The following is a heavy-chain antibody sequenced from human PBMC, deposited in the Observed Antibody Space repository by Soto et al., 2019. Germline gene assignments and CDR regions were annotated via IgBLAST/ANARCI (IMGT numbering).Heavy chain of an antibody. D-gene: IGHD3-10*02. J-gene: IGHJ4*02. CDR1: GFIFSNYG. Sequence: QVQLVESGGGVVQPGRSLRLSCVGSGFIFSNYGMHWVRQAPGKGLEWVAFISYAGSDMLYADSVKGRFTISRDNSKSTLFLHMNRPTAEDTAIYFCAIVRVADSPLDHWGQGTLVTVSS. CDR3: AIVRVADSPLDH. V-gene: IGHV3-30*03. CDR2: ISYAGSDM.